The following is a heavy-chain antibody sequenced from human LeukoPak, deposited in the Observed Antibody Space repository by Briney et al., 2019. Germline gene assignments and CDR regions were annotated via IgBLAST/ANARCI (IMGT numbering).Heavy chain of an antibody. D-gene: IGHD4-17*01. Sequence: SQTLSLTCTVSGGSISSGGSYWSWIRQHPGKGLEWIGYIYYSGSTYYNPSLKSRVTISVDTSKNQFSLKLSSVTAADTAVYYCARSYGDYSIDYWGQGTLVTVSS. CDR2: IYYSGST. J-gene: IGHJ4*02. CDR3: ARSYGDYSIDY. V-gene: IGHV4-31*03. CDR1: GGSISSGGSY.